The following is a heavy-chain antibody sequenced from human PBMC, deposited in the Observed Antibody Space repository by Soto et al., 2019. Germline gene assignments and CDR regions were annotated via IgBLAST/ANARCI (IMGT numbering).Heavy chain of an antibody. CDR3: AKDLRSGNYAFDI. D-gene: IGHD1-26*01. V-gene: IGHV3-30*18. CDR2: ISYDGSNK. J-gene: IGHJ3*02. Sequence: GGSLRLSCAASGFTFSSYGMHWVRQAPGKGLEWVAVISYDGSNKYYADSGKGRFTISRDNSKNTLYLQMNSLRAEDTAVYYCAKDLRSGNYAFDIWGQGTMVTVSS. CDR1: GFTFSSYG.